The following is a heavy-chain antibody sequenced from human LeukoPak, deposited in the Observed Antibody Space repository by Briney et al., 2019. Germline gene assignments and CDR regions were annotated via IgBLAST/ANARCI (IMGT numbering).Heavy chain of an antibody. CDR2: ISAYNGNT. V-gene: IGHV1-18*01. J-gene: IGHJ4*02. D-gene: IGHD3-16*02. CDR3: AKGGSYRSQPYFDY. Sequence: ASVKVSCKASGGTFSSYAISWVRQAPGQGLEWMGWISAYNGNTNYAQKLQGRVTMTTDTSTSTAYMELRSLRSDDTAVYYCAKGGSYRSQPYFDYWGQGTPVTVSS. CDR1: GGTFSSYA.